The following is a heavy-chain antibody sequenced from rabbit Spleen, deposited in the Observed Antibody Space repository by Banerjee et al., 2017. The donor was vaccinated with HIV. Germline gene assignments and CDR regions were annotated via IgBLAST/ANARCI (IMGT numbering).Heavy chain of an antibody. J-gene: IGHJ4*01. Sequence: QSLEESGGDLVKPGASLTLTCTASGVSFSSSSYMCWVRQAPGKGLEWIGYIDPVFGSAYYATWAKGRFIMSRTSSTTVTLQMTSLTAADTATYICARDLVTVIGWNFNLWGPGTLVTVS. V-gene: IGHV1S40*01. CDR2: IDPVFGSA. CDR1: GVSFSSSSY. D-gene: IGHD1-1*01. CDR3: ARDLVTVIGWNFNL.